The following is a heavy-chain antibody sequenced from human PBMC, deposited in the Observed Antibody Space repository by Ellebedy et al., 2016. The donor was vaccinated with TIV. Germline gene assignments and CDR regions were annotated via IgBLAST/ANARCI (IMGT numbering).Heavy chain of an antibody. Sequence: MPSETLSLTCSVSGDSINTSNYFWGWVRQPPGKGLEWIGSLKFGGESYFDPPLKSRVTMSLDTSKNQFSLKVNSVTAADTAIYDCASHRGFYSGWSFDYWGQGTLTTVSS. CDR1: GDSINTSNYF. V-gene: IGHV4-39*07. D-gene: IGHD5-12*01. J-gene: IGHJ4*02. CDR3: ASHRGFYSGWSFDY. CDR2: LKFGGES.